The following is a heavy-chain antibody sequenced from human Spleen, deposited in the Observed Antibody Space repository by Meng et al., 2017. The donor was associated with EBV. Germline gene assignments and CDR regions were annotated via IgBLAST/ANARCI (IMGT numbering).Heavy chain of an antibody. CDR1: GGSINNGGYS. Sequence: QRQWHESGSELVYPSQTRSPACAVSGGSINNGGYSWRGIRQPPGKGLDWIGYIYQSGSAYYNPSLKSRVTMSVDMSKNQFSLKLSSVTAADTAVYYCARGGGYGDYEGWFDPWGQGTLVTVSS. J-gene: IGHJ5*02. V-gene: IGHV4-30-2*01. CDR2: IYQSGSA. D-gene: IGHD4-17*01. CDR3: ARGGGYGDYEGWFDP.